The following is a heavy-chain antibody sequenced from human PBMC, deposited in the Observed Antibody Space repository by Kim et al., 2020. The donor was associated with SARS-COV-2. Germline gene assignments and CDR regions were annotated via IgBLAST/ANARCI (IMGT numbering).Heavy chain of an antibody. D-gene: IGHD2-21*02. Sequence: YAQKFQGRVTMTEDTSTDTAHMELSSLRSEDTAVYYCATGYGGNSDYFDYWGQGTLVTVSS. J-gene: IGHJ4*02. V-gene: IGHV1-24*01. CDR3: ATGYGGNSDYFDY.